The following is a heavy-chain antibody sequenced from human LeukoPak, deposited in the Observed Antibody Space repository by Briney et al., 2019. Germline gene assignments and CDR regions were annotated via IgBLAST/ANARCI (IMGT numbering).Heavy chain of an antibody. CDR2: IYYSGST. V-gene: IGHV4-59*01. CDR3: ARALRRSYFDY. J-gene: IGHJ4*02. D-gene: IGHD4-17*01. Sequence: SETLSLTRTVSGGSISSYYWSWIRQPPGKGLEWIGYIYYSGSTNYNPSLKSRVTISVDTSKNQFSLKLSSVTAADTAVYYCARALRRSYFDYWGQGTLVTVYS. CDR1: GGSISSYY.